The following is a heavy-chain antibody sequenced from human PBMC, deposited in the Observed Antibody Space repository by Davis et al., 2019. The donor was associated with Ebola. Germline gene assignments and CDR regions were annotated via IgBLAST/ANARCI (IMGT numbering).Heavy chain of an antibody. CDR1: GYPFRAYG. J-gene: IGHJ4*02. V-gene: IGHV1-18*01. Sequence: ASVKVSCKTSGYPFRAYGISWVRQAPGQGLEWMGWISADSGNTKYAQNFQGRVTVTTDTSTSTAYMELRSLRSDDTAMYYCARDRYNWNDFDYWGQGTLVTVSS. D-gene: IGHD1-20*01. CDR2: ISADSGNT. CDR3: ARDRYNWNDFDY.